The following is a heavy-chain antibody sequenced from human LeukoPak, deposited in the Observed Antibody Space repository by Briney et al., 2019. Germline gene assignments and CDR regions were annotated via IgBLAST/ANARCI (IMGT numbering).Heavy chain of an antibody. V-gene: IGHV4-39*01. CDR1: GGSIRSSYYY. D-gene: IGHD2-15*01. J-gene: IGHJ3*02. Sequence: SETLSLTCTVSGGSIRSSYYYWGWIRQPPGKGLEWIGSIYDSGSTYYNPSLKSRVTISVDTSKNQFSLKLNSVTAADTAVYYCARGRDIVVVVAAPLTYDAFDIWGQGTMVTVSS. CDR2: IYDSGST. CDR3: ARGRDIVVVVAAPLTYDAFDI.